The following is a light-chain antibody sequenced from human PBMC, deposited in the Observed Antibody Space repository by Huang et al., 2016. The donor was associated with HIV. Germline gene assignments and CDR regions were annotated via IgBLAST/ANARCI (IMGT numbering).Light chain of an antibody. CDR3: QQYNNWPPLLT. V-gene: IGKV3-15*01. CDR2: GAS. Sequence: EIVMTQSPATLSVSPGERATLSCRASQSVSSNLAWYQQKPGQAPRLLIDGASTRATGIPARFSGSGSGTAFTLTISSLQSEDFAVYYCQQYNNWPPLLTFGGGTKVEIK. CDR1: QSVSSN. J-gene: IGKJ4*01.